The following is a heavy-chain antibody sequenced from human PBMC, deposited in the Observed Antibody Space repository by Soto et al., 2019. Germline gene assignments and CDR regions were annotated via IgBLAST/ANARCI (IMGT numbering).Heavy chain of an antibody. J-gene: IGHJ3*02. V-gene: IGHV3-30-3*01. CDR3: ARAAGYSDAFDI. Sequence: PGGSLRLSCAASGFTFSSYAMHWVRRAPGKGLEWVAVISYDGSNKYYADSVKGRFTISRDNSKNTLYLQMNSLRAEDTAVYYCARAAGYSDAFDIWGQGTMVTVSS. CDR1: GFTFSSYA. D-gene: IGHD5-18*01. CDR2: ISYDGSNK.